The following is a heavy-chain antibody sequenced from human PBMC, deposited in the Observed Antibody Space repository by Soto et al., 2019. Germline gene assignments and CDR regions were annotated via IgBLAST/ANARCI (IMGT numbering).Heavy chain of an antibody. CDR2: ISAYNGNT. Sequence: QVQLVQSGAEVKKPGASVKVSCKASGYTFTSCGISWVRQAPGQGLEWMGRISAYNGNTNYAQKLQGRVTMTTDTSTSTAYMELRSLRSDDTAVYYCARDRGYNRNYGWFDPWGQGTLVTVSS. J-gene: IGHJ5*02. CDR3: ARDRGYNRNYGWFDP. CDR1: GYTFTSCG. D-gene: IGHD1-7*01. V-gene: IGHV1-18*01.